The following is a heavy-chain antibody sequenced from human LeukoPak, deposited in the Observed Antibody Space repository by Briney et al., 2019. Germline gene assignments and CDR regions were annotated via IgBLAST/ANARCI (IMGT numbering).Heavy chain of an antibody. J-gene: IGHJ4*02. CDR3: ARVVYDSSGYYPLIFDY. D-gene: IGHD3-22*01. CDR1: GGSISSYY. V-gene: IGHV4-59*01. CDR2: IFYSGST. Sequence: SETLSLTCTVSGGSISSYYWSWIRQPPGKGLEWIGYIFYSGSTNYNPSLKSRVTISVDTSKNQFSLKLSSVTAADTAVYYCARVVYDSSGYYPLIFDYWGQGTLVTMSP.